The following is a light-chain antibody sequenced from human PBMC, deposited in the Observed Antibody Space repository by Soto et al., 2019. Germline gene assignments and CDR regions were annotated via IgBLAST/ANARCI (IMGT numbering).Light chain of an antibody. CDR1: QSVSSN. CDR2: GAS. Sequence: EIVMTQSPATLSVSPGERATLSCRASQSVSSNLAWYQQKPGQAPRLLIYGASTRATGIPARFSGSGSGTEFTLPLSSLQSEDFAVYYCQQYNNWWTFGQGTKVEIK. V-gene: IGKV3-15*01. CDR3: QQYNNWWT. J-gene: IGKJ1*01.